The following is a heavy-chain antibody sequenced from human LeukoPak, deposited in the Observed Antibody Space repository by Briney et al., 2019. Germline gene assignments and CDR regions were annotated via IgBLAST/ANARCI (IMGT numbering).Heavy chain of an antibody. CDR1: GGSMRGLY. D-gene: IGHD3-10*01. Sequence: SETLSLTCTVSGGSMRGLYLSWIRQSPGMGLEWIGYIYYSGNTNYNPSLKSRVTISLDTSRSQSSLKLTSVTAADTAVYYCARRPGYYFDYWGQGIPVTVSS. J-gene: IGHJ4*02. CDR3: ARRPGYYFDY. V-gene: IGHV4-59*01. CDR2: IYYSGNT.